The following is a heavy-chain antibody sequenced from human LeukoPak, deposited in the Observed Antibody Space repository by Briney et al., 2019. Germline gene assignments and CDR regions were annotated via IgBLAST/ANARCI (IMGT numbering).Heavy chain of an antibody. D-gene: IGHD3-10*01. V-gene: IGHV3-48*03. CDR1: GFTFSSYE. Sequence: GGSLRLSCAASGFTFSSYEMNWVRQAPGKGLEWVSYISSSGSTIYYADSVKGRFTISRDNAKNSLYLQMNSLRAEDTAVYYCARASYYYGSGSYYPPFDYWGQGTLVTVSS. J-gene: IGHJ4*02. CDR3: ARASYYYGSGSYYPPFDY. CDR2: ISSSGSTI.